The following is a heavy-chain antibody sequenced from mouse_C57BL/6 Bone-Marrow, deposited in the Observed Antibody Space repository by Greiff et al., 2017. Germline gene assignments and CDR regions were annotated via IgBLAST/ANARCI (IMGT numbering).Heavy chain of an antibody. Sequence: QVQLQQPGAELVKPGASVKLSCKASGYTFTSYWMQWVKQRPGQGLEWIGEIDSSDSYTNYHQQFKGKATLTVDTSSSTAYRQLSSLTSEDSAVYYCARSYYGSRDYWGQGTTLTVSS. CDR3: ARSYYGSRDY. CDR2: IDSSDSYT. J-gene: IGHJ2*01. V-gene: IGHV1-50*01. D-gene: IGHD1-1*01. CDR1: GYTFTSYW.